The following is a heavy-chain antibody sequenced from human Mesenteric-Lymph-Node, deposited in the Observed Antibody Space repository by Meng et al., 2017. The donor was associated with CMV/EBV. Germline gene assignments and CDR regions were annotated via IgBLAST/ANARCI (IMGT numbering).Heavy chain of an antibody. Sequence: GESLKISCVASGFNFRIYAMSWVRQAPGKGLVWVAFIRYDGSNKYYADSVKGRFTISRDNSKNTLYLQMNSLRAEDTAVYYCTTRMLTYDFWSGYWWGQGTLVTVSS. CDR3: TTRMLTYDFWSGYW. D-gene: IGHD3-3*01. V-gene: IGHV3-30*02. J-gene: IGHJ4*02. CDR2: IRYDGSNK. CDR1: GFNFRIYA.